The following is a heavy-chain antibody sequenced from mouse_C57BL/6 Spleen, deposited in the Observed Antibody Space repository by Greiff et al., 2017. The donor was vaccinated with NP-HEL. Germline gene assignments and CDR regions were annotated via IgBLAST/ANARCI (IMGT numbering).Heavy chain of an antibody. Sequence: EVQLQQSGPELVKPGASVKMSCKASGYTFTDYNMHWVKQSHGKSLEWIGYINPNNGGTSYNQKFKGKATLTVNKSSSTSYMELRSLTSEDSAVYYCARCGTTVVATGYYAMDYLGQGTSVTVSS. V-gene: IGHV1-22*01. CDR2: INPNNGGT. CDR1: GYTFTDYN. CDR3: ARCGTTVVATGYYAMDY. D-gene: IGHD1-1*01. J-gene: IGHJ4*01.